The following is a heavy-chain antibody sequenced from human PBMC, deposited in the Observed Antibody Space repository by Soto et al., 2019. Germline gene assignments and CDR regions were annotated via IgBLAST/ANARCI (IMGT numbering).Heavy chain of an antibody. CDR2: IIPIFGTA. J-gene: IGHJ4*02. D-gene: IGHD3-22*01. Sequence: GXPVKVSCNASGGPFISYAIIWVRQAPGQGLEWMGGIIPIFGTANYAQKFQGRVTITADKSASTAYMELSSLRSEDTAVYYCARNYYDSSGYYYAYWGQGTLVTVSS. V-gene: IGHV1-69*06. CDR3: ARNYYDSSGYYYAY. CDR1: GGPFISYA.